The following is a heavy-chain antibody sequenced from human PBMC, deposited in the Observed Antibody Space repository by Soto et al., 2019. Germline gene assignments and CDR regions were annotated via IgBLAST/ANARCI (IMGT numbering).Heavy chain of an antibody. CDR3: ARGSVGPGNWFDP. Sequence: QVQLQESGPGLVKPSETLSLTCTVSGGSISSYYWSWIRQPPGKGLEWIGYIYYSGSTNYNPSLKSRVTISVDTSKNQFSLKLSSVTAADTAVYYCARGSVGPGNWFDPWGQGTLVTVPS. CDR1: GGSISSYY. CDR2: IYYSGST. J-gene: IGHJ5*02. V-gene: IGHV4-59*01.